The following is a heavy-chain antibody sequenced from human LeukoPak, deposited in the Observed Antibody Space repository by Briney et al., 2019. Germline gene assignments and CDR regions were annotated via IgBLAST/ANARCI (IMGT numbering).Heavy chain of an antibody. D-gene: IGHD1-26*01. CDR2: IYHSGST. J-gene: IGHJ4*02. V-gene: IGHV4-4*02. CDR3: ASKVGGGSYVGGR. CDR1: GFTFSSYSM. Sequence: PGGSLRLSCAASGFTFSSYSMNWVRQPPGKGLEWLVEIYHSGSTNYNPSLKSRVTISLDKSKNQCSLKLSSVTAADTAVYYCASKVGGGSYVGGRWGQGTLVTVSS.